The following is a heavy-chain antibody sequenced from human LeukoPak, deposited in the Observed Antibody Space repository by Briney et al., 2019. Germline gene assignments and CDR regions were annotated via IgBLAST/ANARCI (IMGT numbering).Heavy chain of an antibody. CDR2: ISSDSSAI. D-gene: IGHD4-17*01. J-gene: IGHJ4*02. CDR1: GFTFTTYS. CDR3: ARGHTAVTRHFDF. Sequence: GGSLRLSCEASGFTFTTYSMTWVRQAPGKGLEWVSIISSDSSAIFSADALKGRFTISRDDAKNLLYLDMNSLRAEDTAVYYCARGHTAVTRHFDFWGQGTLVTVSS. V-gene: IGHV3-21*01.